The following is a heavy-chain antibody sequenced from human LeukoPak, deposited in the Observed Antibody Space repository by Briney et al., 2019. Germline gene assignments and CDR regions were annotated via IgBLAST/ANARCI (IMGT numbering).Heavy chain of an antibody. CDR1: GYTFTSYY. CDR3: ARGGGSDYYDSSGYYYLFDY. J-gene: IGHJ4*02. CDR2: INPSGGST. V-gene: IGHV1-46*01. D-gene: IGHD3-22*01. Sequence: GASVKVSCKASGYTFTSYYMHWVRQAPGQGLEWMGIINPSGGSTSYAQKFQGRVTMTRDMSTSTVYMELSSLRSEDTAVYYCARGGGSDYYDSSGYYYLFDYWGQGTLVTVSS.